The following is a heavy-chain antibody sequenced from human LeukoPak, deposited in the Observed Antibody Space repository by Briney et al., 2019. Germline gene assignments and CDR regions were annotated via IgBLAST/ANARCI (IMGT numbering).Heavy chain of an antibody. D-gene: IGHD6-13*01. J-gene: IGHJ1*01. CDR3: ARHGGYSSPYLH. Sequence: SETLSLTCTVSGGSISNYYWSWIRQPPGKGLECIGYIYYSGSTNYYPSLKSRVTISVDTSKNQFSLKLSSVTAADTAVYYCARHGGYSSPYLHWGQGTLVTVSS. CDR2: IYYSGST. V-gene: IGHV4-59*08. CDR1: GGSISNYY.